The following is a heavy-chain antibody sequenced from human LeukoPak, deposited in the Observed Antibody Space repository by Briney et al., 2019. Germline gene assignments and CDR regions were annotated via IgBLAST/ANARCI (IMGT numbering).Heavy chain of an antibody. Sequence: GGSLRLSCAASGFTFSSYAMSWVRQAPGKGLEWVSAISGSGGSTYYADSVKGRFAISRDNSKNTLYLQMNSLRAEDTAVYYCAIEVNWNYEAYWGQGTLVTVSS. V-gene: IGHV3-23*01. CDR3: AIEVNWNYEAY. CDR1: GFTFSSYA. CDR2: ISGSGGST. D-gene: IGHD1-7*01. J-gene: IGHJ4*02.